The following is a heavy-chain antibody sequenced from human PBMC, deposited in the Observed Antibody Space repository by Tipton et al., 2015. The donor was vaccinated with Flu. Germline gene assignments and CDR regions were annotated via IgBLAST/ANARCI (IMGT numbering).Heavy chain of an antibody. CDR3: ARVGGYCSGGSCYFDY. D-gene: IGHD2-15*01. CDR2: IYYSGST. CDR1: VGSISSSSYY. J-gene: IGHJ4*02. Sequence: LRLSCTVSVGSISSSSYYWGWIRQPPGKGLEWIGSIYYSGSTYYNPSLKSRVTISVDTSKNQFSLKLSSVTAADTAVYYYARVGGYCSGGSCYFDYWGQGTLVTVSS. V-gene: IGHV4-39*07.